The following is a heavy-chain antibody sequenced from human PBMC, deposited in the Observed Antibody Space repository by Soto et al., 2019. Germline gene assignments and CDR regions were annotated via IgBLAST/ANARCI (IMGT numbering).Heavy chain of an antibody. D-gene: IGHD3-3*01. J-gene: IGHJ4*02. V-gene: IGHV1-3*01. Sequence: ASVKVSCKASGYTFTSYAMHWVRQAPGQRLEWMGWINAGNGNTKYSQRFQGRVTITRDTSASTAYMELSSLGSEDTAVYYCARVGFWSGTFDYWGQGTLVTVSS. CDR1: GYTFTSYA. CDR3: ARVGFWSGTFDY. CDR2: INAGNGNT.